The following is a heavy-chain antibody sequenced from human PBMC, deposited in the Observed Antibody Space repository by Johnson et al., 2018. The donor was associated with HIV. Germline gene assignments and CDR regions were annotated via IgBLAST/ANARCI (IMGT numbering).Heavy chain of an antibody. Sequence: VQLVESGGVVVQPGGSLRLSCAASGFTFSSYAMHWVRQAPGKGLEWVAVISYDGSNKYYADSVKGRFTISRDNSKNTLYLQMNSLKTEDTAVYYCRARIVLEGRVLPDAFDIWGQGTMVTVSS. V-gene: IGHV3-30*04. J-gene: IGHJ3*02. CDR2: ISYDGSNK. D-gene: IGHD3-22*01. CDR1: GFTFSSYA. CDR3: RARIVLEGRVLPDAFDI.